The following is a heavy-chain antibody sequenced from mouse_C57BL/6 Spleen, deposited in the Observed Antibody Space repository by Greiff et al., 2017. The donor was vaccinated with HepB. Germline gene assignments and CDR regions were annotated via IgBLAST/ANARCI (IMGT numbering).Heavy chain of an antibody. Sequence: VQLKESGPELVKPGASVKISCKASGYTFTDYYMNWVKQSHGKSLEWIGDINPNNGGTSYNQKFKGKATLTVDKSSSTAYMELRSLTSEDSAVYYCASRYYGSSWFAYWGQGTLVTVSA. D-gene: IGHD1-1*01. J-gene: IGHJ3*01. CDR2: INPNNGGT. CDR1: GYTFTDYY. V-gene: IGHV1-26*01. CDR3: ASRYYGSSWFAY.